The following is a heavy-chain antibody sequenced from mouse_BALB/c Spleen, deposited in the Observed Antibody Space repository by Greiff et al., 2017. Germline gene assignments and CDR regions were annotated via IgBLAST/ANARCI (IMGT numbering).Heavy chain of an antibody. J-gene: IGHJ4*01. CDR3: ARGKDYYGSSYYAMDY. Sequence: EVMLVESGGGLVKPGGSLKLSCAASGFTFSSYAMSWVRQTPEKRLEWVASISSGGSTYYPDSVKGRFTISRDNARNILYLQMSSLRSEDTAMYYCARGKDYYGSSYYAMDYWGQGTSVTVSS. D-gene: IGHD1-1*01. V-gene: IGHV5-6-5*01. CDR1: GFTFSSYA. CDR2: ISSGGST.